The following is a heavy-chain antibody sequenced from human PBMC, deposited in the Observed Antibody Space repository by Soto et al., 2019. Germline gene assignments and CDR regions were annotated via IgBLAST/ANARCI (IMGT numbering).Heavy chain of an antibody. V-gene: IGHV4-34*01. Sequence: QVQLQQWGAGLLKPSETLSLTCAVYGGSFSGYYWSWIRQPPGKGLEWIGEINHSGSTNYNPCLKSRVTISVDTSKNQSSLKLNSVTAADTAVYYCARARYSMVRGVTGYWGQGTLVTVSS. CDR2: INHSGST. J-gene: IGHJ4*02. D-gene: IGHD3-10*01. CDR3: ARARYSMVRGVTGY. CDR1: GGSFSGYY.